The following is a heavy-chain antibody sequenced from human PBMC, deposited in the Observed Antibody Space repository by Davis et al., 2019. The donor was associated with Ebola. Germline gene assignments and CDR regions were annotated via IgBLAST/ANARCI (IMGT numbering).Heavy chain of an antibody. D-gene: IGHD5-18*01. CDR2: IKEDGSEK. CDR3: AKGGYSYGDFDY. Sequence: GGSLRLSCAASGFTFSSYWMSWVRQAPGKGLEWVANIKEDGSEKHYVDSVKGRFTISRDNAKNSLYVQMNSLRAEDTAVYYCAKGGYSYGDFDYWGQGTLVTVSS. V-gene: IGHV3-7*03. J-gene: IGHJ4*02. CDR1: GFTFSSYW.